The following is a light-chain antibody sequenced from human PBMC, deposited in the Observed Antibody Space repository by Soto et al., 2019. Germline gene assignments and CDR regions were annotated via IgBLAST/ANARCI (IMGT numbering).Light chain of an antibody. CDR3: QQYNSFSFT. V-gene: IGKV1-5*03. CDR1: QSISSW. J-gene: IGKJ4*01. Sequence: DIQMTQSPSILSASVGDRVTITCRASQSISSWLAWYQQKPGKAPKRLIYKASTLESGIPSRFSGGGSGTEFTLTISSLQPDDFATYYCQQYNSFSFTFGGGTKVDVK. CDR2: KAS.